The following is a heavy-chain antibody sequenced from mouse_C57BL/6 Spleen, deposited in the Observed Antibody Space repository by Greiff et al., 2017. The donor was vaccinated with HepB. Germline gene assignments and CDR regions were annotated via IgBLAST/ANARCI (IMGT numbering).Heavy chain of an antibody. CDR2: IDPSTGGT. CDR3: ARSYRSWFAY. Sequence: EVQLQQSGPELVKPGASVKISCKASGYSFTGYYMNWVKQSPEKSLEWIGVIDPSTGGTTYNQKFKAKATLTVDKSSSTAYMQLKSLTSEDSAVYYCARSYRSWFAYWGQGTLVTVSA. J-gene: IGHJ3*01. CDR1: GYSFTGYY. D-gene: IGHD1-1*01. V-gene: IGHV1-42*01.